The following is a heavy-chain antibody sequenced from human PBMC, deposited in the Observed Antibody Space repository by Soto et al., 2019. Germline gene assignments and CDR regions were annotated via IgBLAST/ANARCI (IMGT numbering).Heavy chain of an antibody. CDR3: ARDCPDIVVVVAAPDVYYGMDV. V-gene: IGHV3-20*04. D-gene: IGHD2-15*01. CDR1: GFTFDDYG. CDR2: INWNGGST. Sequence: EVQLVESGGGVVRPGGSLRLSCAASGFTFDDYGMSWVRQAPGKGLEWVSGINWNGGSTGYADSVKGRFTISRDNAKNALYLQMNSLRAEDTALYYCARDCPDIVVVVAAPDVYYGMDVWGQGTTVTVSS. J-gene: IGHJ6*02.